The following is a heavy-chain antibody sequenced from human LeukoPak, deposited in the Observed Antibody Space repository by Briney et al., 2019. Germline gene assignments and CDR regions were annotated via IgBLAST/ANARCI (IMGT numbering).Heavy chain of an antibody. CDR3: VNHLACGSTHCPPFDY. V-gene: IGHV3-74*03. Sequence: GGSLRLSCVASGVTSRNSWMHWVRQAPGKGLVWVSRITIDGSSTTYADSVKGRFTISRDSAKNTLYLQMDSLRAEDTAVYYCVNHLACGSTHCPPFDYWGQGTLVTVSS. J-gene: IGHJ4*02. CDR2: ITIDGSST. CDR1: GVTSRNSW. D-gene: IGHD2-2*01.